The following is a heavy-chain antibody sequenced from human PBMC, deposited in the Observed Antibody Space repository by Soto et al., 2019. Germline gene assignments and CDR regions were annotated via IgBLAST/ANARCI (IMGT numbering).Heavy chain of an antibody. V-gene: IGHV1-18*04. CDR3: ARDVFCGGAPACPDMDV. J-gene: IGHJ6*02. Sequence: GASVTVSFTASGYTFIGYSITWVRQAPGQGLEWMGRISGYNGNTNYARTLRGRLTLTTDTSTSTAYMELRSLTSDDTAVYYCARDVFCGGAPACPDMDVWGQGTTVNVSS. D-gene: IGHD2-21*01. CDR1: GYTFIGYS. CDR2: ISGYNGNT.